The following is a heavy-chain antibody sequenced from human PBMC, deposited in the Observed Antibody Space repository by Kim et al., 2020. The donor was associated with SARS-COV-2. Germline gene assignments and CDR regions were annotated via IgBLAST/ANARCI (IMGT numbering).Heavy chain of an antibody. CDR1: GYTFSTYD. Sequence: ASVKVSCKASGYTFSTYDVNWVRQANGHGLEWMGWMNPNSGNTGYARKFQGRVTMTRDTSISTAYMELSSLTSEDTAVYFCARRADDYDSSSYYFWGQGT. CDR2: MNPNSGNT. CDR3: ARRADDYDSSSYYF. V-gene: IGHV1-8*01. J-gene: IGHJ4*02. D-gene: IGHD3-22*01.